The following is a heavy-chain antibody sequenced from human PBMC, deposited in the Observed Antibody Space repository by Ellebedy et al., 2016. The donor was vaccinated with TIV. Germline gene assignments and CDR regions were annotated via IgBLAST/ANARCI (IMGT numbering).Heavy chain of an antibody. CDR3: VKGDFYDLLTGAPEY. CDR2: ISWNSGDI. V-gene: IGHV3-9*03. Sequence: SLKISCAASGFTFDDYAMHWVWQAPGKGLEWVSGISWNSGDIGYADSVKGRFTISRDNAKNSLYMQMNSLRVEDMALYYWVKGDFYDLLTGAPEYWGQGTLVTVSS. D-gene: IGHD3-9*01. CDR1: GFTFDDYA. J-gene: IGHJ4*02.